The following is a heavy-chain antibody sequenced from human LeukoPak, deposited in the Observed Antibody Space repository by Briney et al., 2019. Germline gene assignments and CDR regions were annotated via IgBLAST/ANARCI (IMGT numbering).Heavy chain of an antibody. CDR3: AREGFYFFDF. Sequence: PGGSLRLSCAASGFTFSSYSMNWVRQAPGKGLEWVSFISSSRSYIYYADSVRGRFTIFRDNAKDSVYLQMNSLRAEDSAIYYCAREGFYFFDFWGQGTLVTVSS. CDR1: GFTFSSYS. CDR2: ISSSRSYI. V-gene: IGHV3-21*01. J-gene: IGHJ4*01.